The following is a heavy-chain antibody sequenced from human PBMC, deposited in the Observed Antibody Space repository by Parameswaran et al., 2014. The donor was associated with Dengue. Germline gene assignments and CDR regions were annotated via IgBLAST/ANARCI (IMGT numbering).Heavy chain of an antibody. J-gene: IGHJ4*02. CDR2: INPNSGVT. CDR3: ASQGDDGDYLAIGY. V-gene: IGHV1-2*02. Sequence: WVRQAPGQGLEWMGWINPNSGVTNYAQTFQGRVTMTRDTSISTAYMELSRLRSDDTAIYYCASQGDDGDYLAIGYWGQGTPGHRLL. D-gene: IGHD4-17*01.